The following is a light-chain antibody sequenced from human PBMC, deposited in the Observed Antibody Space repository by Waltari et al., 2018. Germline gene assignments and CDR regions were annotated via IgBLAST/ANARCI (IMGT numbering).Light chain of an antibody. CDR2: GNT. J-gene: IGLJ3*02. CDR1: SSNIGAGYD. Sequence: QSVLTQPPSVSGAPGQRVTIPCTGSSSNIGAGYDIHWYQHLPGTAPKLLIYGNTNRPSGVPDQFSGSKSGTSASLVITGLQAEDEANYYCQSYDTRLGAWVFGGGTKLTVL. CDR3: QSYDTRLGAWV. V-gene: IGLV1-40*01.